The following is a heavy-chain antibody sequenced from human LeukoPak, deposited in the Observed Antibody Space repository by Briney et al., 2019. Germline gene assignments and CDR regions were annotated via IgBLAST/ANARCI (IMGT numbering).Heavy chain of an antibody. CDR3: ARNQGGNYLYYFDH. J-gene: IGHJ4*02. V-gene: IGHV3-21*01. Sequence: GGSLRLSCEVSGFTFSGYTMNWVRQAPGKGLEWVPSITISSSYIYYSDSVKGRFTISRDNAKNSLYLQMDSLRAEDTAVYFCARNQGGNYLYYFDHWGQGTLVTVSS. D-gene: IGHD2/OR15-2a*01. CDR2: ITISSSYI. CDR1: GFTFSGYT.